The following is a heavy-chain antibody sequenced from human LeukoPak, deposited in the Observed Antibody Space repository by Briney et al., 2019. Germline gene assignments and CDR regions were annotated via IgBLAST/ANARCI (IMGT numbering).Heavy chain of an antibody. CDR2: IYYSGST. Sequence: SETLSLTCSVSGGSISSYYWSWIRQPPGKGLEWIGYIYYSGSTYYNPSLKSRVTISVDTSKNQFSLRLSSVTAADTAVYYCARATGDTAYYYYYMDVWGKGTTVTVSS. CDR3: ARATGDTAYYYYYMDV. D-gene: IGHD5-18*01. CDR1: GGSISSYY. V-gene: IGHV4-59*01. J-gene: IGHJ6*03.